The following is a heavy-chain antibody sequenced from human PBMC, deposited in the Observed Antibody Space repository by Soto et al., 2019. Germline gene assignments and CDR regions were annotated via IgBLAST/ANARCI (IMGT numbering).Heavy chain of an antibody. D-gene: IGHD3-10*01. V-gene: IGHV3-23*01. Sequence: GGSLRLSCAASGFTFSSYAMSWVRQAPGKGLEWVSAISGSGGSTYYADSVKGRFTISRDNSKNTLYLQMNSLRAEDTAVYYCAKDLITMVRGTHVLYYYGMDVWGQGTTVTV. CDR3: AKDLITMVRGTHVLYYYGMDV. CDR2: ISGSGGST. J-gene: IGHJ6*02. CDR1: GFTFSSYA.